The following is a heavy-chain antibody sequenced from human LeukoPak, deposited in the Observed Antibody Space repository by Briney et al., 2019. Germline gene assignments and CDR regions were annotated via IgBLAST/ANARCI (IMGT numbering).Heavy chain of an antibody. D-gene: IGHD1-7*01. J-gene: IGHJ3*02. CDR3: ARDQYSAHWYYALDI. CDR2: ISSSISVI. V-gene: IGHV3-48*02. CDR1: GFTFNSYI. Sequence: PGGSLRLSCAASGFTFNSYIMNWVRQAPGKGLEWVSYISSSISVIYYADSVKGRFTISRDNAKNSLYLQMNSLRDEDTAVYYCARDQYSAHWYYALDIWGQGTMVTVSS.